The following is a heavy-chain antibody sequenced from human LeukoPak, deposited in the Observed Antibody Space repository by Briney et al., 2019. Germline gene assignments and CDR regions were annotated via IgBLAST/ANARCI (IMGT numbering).Heavy chain of an antibody. CDR2: INHSGST. J-gene: IGHJ5*02. V-gene: IGHV4-34*01. Sequence: SETLSLTCAVYGGSFSGYSWSRIRQPPGKGLEWIGEINHSGSTNYNPSLKSRVTISVDTSKNQFSLKLSSVTAADTAVYYCARTSVVVIDPWGQGTLVTVSS. CDR3: ARTSVVVIDP. D-gene: IGHD3-22*01. CDR1: GGSFSGYS.